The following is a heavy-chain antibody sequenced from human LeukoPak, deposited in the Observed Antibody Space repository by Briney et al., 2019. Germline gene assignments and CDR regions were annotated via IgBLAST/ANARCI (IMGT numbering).Heavy chain of an antibody. D-gene: IGHD2-15*01. J-gene: IGHJ5*02. CDR1: GYTFTTYG. Sequence: GASVRVSCKASGYTFTTYGISWVRQAPGHGLERRGWIRAYNGNTDYAQKLQGRVTMTTDTSTSTAYLELRKLRSDDTAVYYCARAFLGYCSGGSCPRWFDPWGQGTLVTVSS. V-gene: IGHV1-18*01. CDR3: ARAFLGYCSGGSCPRWFDP. CDR2: IRAYNGNT.